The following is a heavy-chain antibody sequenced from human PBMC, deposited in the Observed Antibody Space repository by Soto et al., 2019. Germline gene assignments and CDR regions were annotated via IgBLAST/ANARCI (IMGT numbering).Heavy chain of an antibody. CDR1: GFTFSGYG. V-gene: IGHV3-30*03. CDR3: ARPRRDYYYYYGMDV. CDR2: ISNDALNK. J-gene: IGHJ6*02. Sequence: QVQLVESGGGVVQSGRSLRLSCAASGFTFSGYGMHWVRQAPGKGLEWVAVISNDALNKYYADSVKGRFAISRDDSRNTLYLQMNSLRAEDTAVYYCARPRRDYYYYYGMDVWGQGTTVTVSS.